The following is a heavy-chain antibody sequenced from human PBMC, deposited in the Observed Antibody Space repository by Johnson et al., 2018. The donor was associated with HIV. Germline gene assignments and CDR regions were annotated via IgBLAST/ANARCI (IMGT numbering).Heavy chain of an antibody. CDR1: GFTISSNY. CDR3: AKVAVATAAGGVALDI. Sequence: VQLVESGGGLIQPGGSLRLSCAASGFTISSNYLSWVRQAPGKSLEWVSIIYSGGNTYYADSVKGRFTISRDNSNNILYLQMNSLRVEDTAVYYCAKVAVATAAGGVALDIWGPGTMVTVS. J-gene: IGHJ3*02. V-gene: IGHV3-53*01. CDR2: IYSGGNT. D-gene: IGHD6-13*01.